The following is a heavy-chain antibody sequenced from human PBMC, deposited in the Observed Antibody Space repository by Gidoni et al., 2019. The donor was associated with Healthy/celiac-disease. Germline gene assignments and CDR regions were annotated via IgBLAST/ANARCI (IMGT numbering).Heavy chain of an antibody. CDR1: GFPFRGSA. CDR3: SANIAARLHDYYYGMDV. V-gene: IGHV3-73*01. J-gene: IGHJ6*02. CDR2: IRSKANSYAT. D-gene: IGHD6-6*01. Sequence: EVQLVASGGGLVQPGGSLKLSCAASGFPFRGSAIHWVRQASGKGLEWVGRIRSKANSYATAYAASVKGRFTISRDDSKNTAYLQMNSLKTEDTAVYYCSANIAARLHDYYYGMDVWGQGTTVTVSS.